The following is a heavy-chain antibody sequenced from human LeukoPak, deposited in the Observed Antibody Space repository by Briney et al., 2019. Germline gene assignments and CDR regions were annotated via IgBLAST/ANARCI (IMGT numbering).Heavy chain of an antibody. Sequence: GGSLRLSCATSGVTSGNFGMSWVRQAPGKGLEWVATIDIHDTKTNYADSVKGRFTISRDTSKKTLFLHMKSLRAEDTAVYFCAKNLVVGASYWGQGTLVTVSS. V-gene: IGHV3-23*05. CDR3: AKNLVVGASY. J-gene: IGHJ4*02. CDR2: IDIHDTKT. D-gene: IGHD2-15*01. CDR1: GVTSGNFG.